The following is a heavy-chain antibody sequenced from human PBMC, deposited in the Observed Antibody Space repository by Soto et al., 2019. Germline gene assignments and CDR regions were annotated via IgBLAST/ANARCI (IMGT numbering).Heavy chain of an antibody. J-gene: IGHJ4*02. Sequence: ASVKVSFKASGYTFTSYDINWVRQATGQGLEWMGWMNPNSGNTGYAQKLQGRVTMTTDTSTSTAYMELRSLRSDDTAVYYCARGMSGVVDYWGQGTLVTVSS. CDR3: ARGMSGVVDY. CDR1: GYTFTSYD. D-gene: IGHD2-15*01. CDR2: MNPNSGNT. V-gene: IGHV1-8*01.